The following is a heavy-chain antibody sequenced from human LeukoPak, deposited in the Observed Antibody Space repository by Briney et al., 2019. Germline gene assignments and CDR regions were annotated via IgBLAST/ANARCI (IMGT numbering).Heavy chain of an antibody. D-gene: IGHD3-9*01. CDR3: ARAGLDYDILTGYYNWFDP. CDR2: IYHSGST. J-gene: IGHJ5*02. Sequence: PSQTLSLTCAVSGGSISSGGYSWSWIRQPPGKGLEWIGYIYHSGSTYYNPSLKSRVTISVDRSKNQFSLKLSSVTAADTAVYYCARAGLDYDILTGYYNWFDPWGQGTLVTVSS. V-gene: IGHV4-30-2*01. CDR1: GGSISSGGYS.